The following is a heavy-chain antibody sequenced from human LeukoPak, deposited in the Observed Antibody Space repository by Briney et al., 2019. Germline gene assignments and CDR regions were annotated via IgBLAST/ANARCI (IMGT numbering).Heavy chain of an antibody. V-gene: IGHV3-21*01. J-gene: IGHJ4*02. CDR3: AIFTLAALMFAY. Sequence: GESLTLSCAASGFTFSSYNMNWVRQPPGKGLEWVSSISSSSSNIYYADPEKGRSTISRDNAKNSLYLQMSSLRAEDTAVYCCAIFTLAALMFAYWGQGTLVTVSS. CDR2: ISSSSSNI. D-gene: IGHD6-6*01. CDR1: GFTFSSYN.